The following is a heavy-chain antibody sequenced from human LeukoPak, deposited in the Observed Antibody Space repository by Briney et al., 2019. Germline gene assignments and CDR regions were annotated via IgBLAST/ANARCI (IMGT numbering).Heavy chain of an antibody. J-gene: IGHJ4*02. Sequence: SETLSLTCTVSGGSIRSSSYYWGWIRQPPGKGLEWIGSIYYSGSTYYNASLKSQGTISVDTSKNQCSLKLNSVTAADTAVYFCARQVVAGAGTGYFDYWGQGTLVTVSS. D-gene: IGHD6-19*01. V-gene: IGHV4-39*01. CDR2: IYYSGST. CDR3: ARQVVAGAGTGYFDY. CDR1: GGSIRSSSYY.